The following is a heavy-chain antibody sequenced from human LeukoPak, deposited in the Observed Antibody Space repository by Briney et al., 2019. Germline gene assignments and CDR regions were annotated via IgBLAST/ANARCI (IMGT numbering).Heavy chain of an antibody. CDR2: ISSSSSYI. CDR1: GFTFSSYS. J-gene: IGHJ4*02. V-gene: IGHV3-21*01. Sequence: GGSLRLSCAASGFTFSSYSMNWVRQAPGKGLEWVSSISSSSSYIYYADSVKGRFTISRDNAKNSLYLQMNSLRAVDTAVYYCARAYGSGSYPFDYWGQGTLVTVSS. D-gene: IGHD3-10*01. CDR3: ARAYGSGSYPFDY.